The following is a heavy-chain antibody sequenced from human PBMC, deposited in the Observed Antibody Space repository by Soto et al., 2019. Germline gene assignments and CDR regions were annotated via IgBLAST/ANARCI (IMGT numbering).Heavy chain of an antibody. CDR3: ARDKGMVRGVIWYFDY. V-gene: IGHV4-34*01. J-gene: IGHJ4*02. CDR2: INHSGST. CDR1: GGSFSGYY. D-gene: IGHD3-10*01. Sequence: SETLSLTGAVYGGSFSGYYWSWILQPPGKGLEWIGEINHSGSTNYNPSLQSRVTISVDTSKNQFSLKLSSVTAADTAVYYCARDKGMVRGVIWYFDYWGQGTLVTVSS.